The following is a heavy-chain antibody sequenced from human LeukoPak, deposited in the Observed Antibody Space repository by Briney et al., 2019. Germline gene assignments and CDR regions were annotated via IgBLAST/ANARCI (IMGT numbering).Heavy chain of an antibody. CDR2: IIPILGIA. CDR3: ARTPTVTTKPGWFDP. CDR1: GGTFISYT. D-gene: IGHD4-11*01. J-gene: IGHJ5*02. V-gene: IGHV1-69*02. Sequence: SVKVSCKASGGTFISYTISWVRQAPGQGLEWMGRIIPILGIANYAQKFQGRVTITADKSTSTAYMELSSLRSEDTAVYYCARTPTVTTKPGWFDPWGQGTLVTVSS.